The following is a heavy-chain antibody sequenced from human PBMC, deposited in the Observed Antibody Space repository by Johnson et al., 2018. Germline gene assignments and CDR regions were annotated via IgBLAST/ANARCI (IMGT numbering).Heavy chain of an antibody. CDR1: GFTLSGSA. D-gene: IGHD4-17*01. CDR2: ITMQPTGYGT. Sequence: VQLQESGGGLVQPGESLKVSCVGSGFTLSGSAMHWVRQAPGKGLEWVGRITMQPTGYGTLYAASLKGRFGISRDNSKKKVYLEMSSLKNEDTAVYYCKGLRDDFHYWGQGTLVTVSS. V-gene: IGHV3-73*02. CDR3: KGLRDDFHY. J-gene: IGHJ1*01.